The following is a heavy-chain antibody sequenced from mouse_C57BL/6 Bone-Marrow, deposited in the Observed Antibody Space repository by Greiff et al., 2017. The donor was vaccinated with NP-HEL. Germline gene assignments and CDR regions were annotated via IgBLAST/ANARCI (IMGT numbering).Heavy chain of an antibody. Sequence: QVQLQQPGAELVRPGTSVKLSCKVSGYTFTSYWMHWVKQRSGQGLEWIGVIDPSDSYTNYNQKFKGKATLTVDTSSSTASMQLSSLTSENSAVYYCARLYSNYVAWFAYWGQGTLVTVSA. CDR2: IDPSDSYT. D-gene: IGHD2-5*01. J-gene: IGHJ3*01. CDR1: GYTFTSYW. V-gene: IGHV1-59*01. CDR3: ARLYSNYVAWFAY.